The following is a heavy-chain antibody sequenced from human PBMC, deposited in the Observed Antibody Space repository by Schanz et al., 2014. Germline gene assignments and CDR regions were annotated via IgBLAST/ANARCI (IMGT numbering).Heavy chain of an antibody. CDR1: GGDIGNYY. CDR3: AKFLYDDPS. D-gene: IGHD3-3*01. CDR2: IHQSGGT. Sequence: QVQLQESGPGLVKPSETLSLTCSVSGGDIGNYYWSWIRQPLGKGLEWIGYIHQSGGTNYNPSLKSGVTILVDTSKSQFPRRLTSLTAADTAVYYCAKFLYDDPSWGQGTLVTVSS. V-gene: IGHV4-59*08. J-gene: IGHJ5*02.